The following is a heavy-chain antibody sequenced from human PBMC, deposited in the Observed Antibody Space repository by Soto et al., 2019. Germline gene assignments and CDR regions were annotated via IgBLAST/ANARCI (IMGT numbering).Heavy chain of an antibody. V-gene: IGHV3-11*01. CDR2: ITTSGDVI. CDR1: GFTLNDY. CDR3: ARDRSNKGMDV. D-gene: IGHD4-4*01. J-gene: IGHJ6*02. Sequence: QVQLMQSGGGLVEPGGSLRLSCVASGFTLNDYMAWIRQAPGKGLEWISYITTSGDVIYYADSVKGRFTISRDNAKDSLYLQMNSLRADDTAVYYCARDRSNKGMDVWGQGTTVTVSS.